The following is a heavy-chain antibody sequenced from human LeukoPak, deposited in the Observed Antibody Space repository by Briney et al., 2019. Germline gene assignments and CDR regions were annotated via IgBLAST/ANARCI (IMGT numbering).Heavy chain of an antibody. CDR2: IKQDGSEK. CDR3: ARDLFAIAARPWWFDP. J-gene: IGHJ5*02. Sequence: GGSLRLSCAASGFTFSSYGMHWVRQAPGEGLEWVANIKQDGSEKYYVDSVKGRFTISRDNAKNSLYLQMNSLRAEDTAVYYCARDLFAIAARPWWFDPWGQGTLVTVSS. CDR1: GFTFSSYG. V-gene: IGHV3-7*01. D-gene: IGHD6-6*01.